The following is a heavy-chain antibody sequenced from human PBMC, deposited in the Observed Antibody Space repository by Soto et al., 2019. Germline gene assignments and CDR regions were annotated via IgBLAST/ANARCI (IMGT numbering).Heavy chain of an antibody. Sequence: QVQLVESGGGVVQPGRSLRLSCAASGFTFSSYAMHWVRQAPGKGLEWVAVISYDGSNKYYADSVKGRFTISSDNSTNPLYLQMNSLRAEDTAVYYCARFKGCSGGSCYPYFDYWGQGTLVTVSS. J-gene: IGHJ4*02. CDR3: ARFKGCSGGSCYPYFDY. D-gene: IGHD2-15*01. V-gene: IGHV3-30-3*01. CDR2: ISYDGSNK. CDR1: GFTFSSYA.